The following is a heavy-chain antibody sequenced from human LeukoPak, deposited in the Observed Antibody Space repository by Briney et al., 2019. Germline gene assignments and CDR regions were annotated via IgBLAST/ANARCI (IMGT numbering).Heavy chain of an antibody. CDR1: GYTFTGYY. V-gene: IGHV1-2*02. CDR2: INPNSGGT. Sequence: ASVKVSCKASGYTFTGYYMHWVRQAPGQGLEWMGWINPNSGGTNYAQKFQGRVTMTRDTSISTAYMELSRLRSDDTAVYYCARVLYSGRSLTDSPLDYWGQGTLVTVSS. CDR3: ARVLYSGRSLTDSPLDY. D-gene: IGHD1-26*01. J-gene: IGHJ4*02.